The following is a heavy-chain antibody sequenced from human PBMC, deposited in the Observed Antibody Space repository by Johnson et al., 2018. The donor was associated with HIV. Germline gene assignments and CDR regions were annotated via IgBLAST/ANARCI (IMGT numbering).Heavy chain of an antibody. J-gene: IGHJ3*02. D-gene: IGHD3-22*01. CDR1: GFTFSSNA. CDR3: AKAPDYYDSSPYAFDI. V-gene: IGHV3-30-3*02. CDR2: ISYAGSNK. Sequence: QVQLVESGGGVVQPGRSLRLSCAASGFTFSSNAMHWVRQAPGKGLERVVVISYAGSNKSYADSVKGRFTISRDNAKNSLYLQMNSLRAEDTALYYCAKAPDYYDSSPYAFDIWGQGTMVTVSS.